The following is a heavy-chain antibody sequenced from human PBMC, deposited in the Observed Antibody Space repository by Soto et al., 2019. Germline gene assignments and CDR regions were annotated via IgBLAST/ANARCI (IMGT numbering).Heavy chain of an antibody. CDR1: GNTFTSYD. Sequence: GASVKVSCKASGNTFTSYDMNWVRQAIGHGLEWMGWINPNSGNIGYAQKFQGRVTMTRDTAIRTAYMEVSRLRSDDTAVYYCARGRASGSYYLLDYWGQGTLVTVSS. J-gene: IGHJ4*02. CDR3: ARGRASGSYYLLDY. V-gene: IGHV1-8*01. CDR2: INPNSGNI. D-gene: IGHD3-10*01.